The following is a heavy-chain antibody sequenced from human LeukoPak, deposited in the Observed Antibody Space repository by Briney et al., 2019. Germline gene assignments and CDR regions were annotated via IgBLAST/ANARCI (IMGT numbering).Heavy chain of an antibody. CDR3: ARGYYCDS. Sequence: SQTLSLTCAISGDSVSNYTTAWNWIRQSPSRGLEWLGRTYYRSKWHNEYAVSVKSRITIDPDTSKNQFSLQLSSVTPEDTAVYYCARGYYCDSWGQGTLVTVSS. V-gene: IGHV6-1*01. CDR1: GDSVSNYTTA. CDR2: TYYRSKWHN. J-gene: IGHJ4*02.